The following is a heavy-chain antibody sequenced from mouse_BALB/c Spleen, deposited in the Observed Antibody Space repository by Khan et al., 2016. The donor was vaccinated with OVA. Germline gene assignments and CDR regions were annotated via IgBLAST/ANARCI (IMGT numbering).Heavy chain of an antibody. D-gene: IGHD2-14*01. CDR3: AKEGAYYRSDGWFAY. Sequence: QVQLQQSGAELTRPGASVKMSCKASGYTFTSYTMHWVKQRPGQGLEWIGYINPVSDYTNYNQNFKDKATLTADNSSSTAYMQLRSLTSEDSAVYYCAKEGAYYRSDGWFAYWGQGTLVTVST. V-gene: IGHV1-4*01. CDR2: INPVSDYT. J-gene: IGHJ3*01. CDR1: GYTFTSYT.